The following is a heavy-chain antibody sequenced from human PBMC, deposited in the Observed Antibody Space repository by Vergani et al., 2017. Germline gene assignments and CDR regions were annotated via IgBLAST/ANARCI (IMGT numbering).Heavy chain of an antibody. J-gene: IGHJ4*02. CDR3: ARQRPGRGGAPGDFDD. Sequence: QLQLQQSGPGLVKPSETLFLTCTVSADSISSGSYYWGWIRQPPGKSLEWIGSIYYSGLTYYNPSLKSRVAISVDTSKNQFSLKVTSVTAADTAVWFCARQRPGRGGAPGDFDDWGQGILVTVSS. CDR1: ADSISSGSYY. D-gene: IGHD3-10*01. CDR2: IYYSGLT. V-gene: IGHV4-39*01.